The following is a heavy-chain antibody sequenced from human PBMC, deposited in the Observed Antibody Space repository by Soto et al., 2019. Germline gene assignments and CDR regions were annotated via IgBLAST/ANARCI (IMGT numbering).Heavy chain of an antibody. J-gene: IGHJ5*02. V-gene: IGHV4-30-4*01. CDR3: ALDIPTRTNVLRYFDPA. D-gene: IGHD3-9*01. CDR2: IYYSGSI. Sequence: QVQLQESGPGLEKPSQTLSLACTVSGGSISSGDYYWSWIRQPPGKGQEWIGSIYYSGSIYYNPSLKSRVTKSVDTSKNQCSLKLSSVTAADTAVYYCALDIPTRTNVLRYFDPAWGQVTLVTVST. CDR1: GGSISSGDYY.